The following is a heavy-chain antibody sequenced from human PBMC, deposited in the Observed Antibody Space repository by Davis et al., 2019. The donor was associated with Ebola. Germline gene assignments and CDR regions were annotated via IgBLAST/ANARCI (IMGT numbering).Heavy chain of an antibody. CDR1: GFTFSSYA. V-gene: IGHV3-23*01. J-gene: IGHJ6*03. D-gene: IGHD3-3*01. Sequence: PGGSLRLSCAASGFTFSSYAMTWVRQAPGKGLEWVSAISGSDSSTYNADSVKGRFTISEDNSKNTVYLQMNSLRVEDPAVYYCATVPISYRPGYMDVWGKGTTVTVSS. CDR2: ISGSDSST. CDR3: ATVPISYRPGYMDV.